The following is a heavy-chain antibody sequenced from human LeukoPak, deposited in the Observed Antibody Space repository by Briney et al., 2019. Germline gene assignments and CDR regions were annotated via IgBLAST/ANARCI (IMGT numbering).Heavy chain of an antibody. D-gene: IGHD6-13*01. CDR3: VRVVTTRSGWYHFDN. Sequence: GGSLRLSCAGAGFSIADHHMDWVRQAPGTGLEWVGRSATTKPNSCTTQYAASVRGRFTISRDDSQNSLYLHLNSLKTEDTAVYYCVRVVTTRSGWYHFDNWGLGTLVSVSS. V-gene: IGHV3-72*01. CDR2: SATTKPNSCTT. CDR1: GFSIADHH. J-gene: IGHJ4*02.